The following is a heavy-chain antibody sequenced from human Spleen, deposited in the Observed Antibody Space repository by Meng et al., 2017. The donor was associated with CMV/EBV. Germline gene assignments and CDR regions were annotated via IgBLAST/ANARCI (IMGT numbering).Heavy chain of an antibody. J-gene: IGHJ4*02. CDR2: IYSGGNT. D-gene: IGHD6-19*01. V-gene: IGHV3-53*01. CDR1: GFSVSSNY. Sequence: GESLKISCVVSGFSVSSNYVNWVRQAPGKGLEWVSVIYSGGNTYYADSVKGRFTISRDNSKNTVYLQMNSLRAEDTAVYYCARGGSSGWQRGYYFDYWGQGTLVTVSS. CDR3: ARGGSSGWQRGYYFDY.